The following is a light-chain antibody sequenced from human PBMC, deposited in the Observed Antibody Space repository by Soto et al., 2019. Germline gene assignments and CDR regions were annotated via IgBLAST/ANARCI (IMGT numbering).Light chain of an antibody. V-gene: IGKV3-20*01. CDR2: GAS. CDR3: QQYGSSGT. J-gene: IGKJ1*01. Sequence: IVLTQSPGTLSLSPGERATLSCRASQSVSSSYLAWYQQKPGQAPRLLIYGASSRATGIPDRFSGSGSGTDLTLTISRLEPEDFAVYYCQQYGSSGTFGQGTKVDIK. CDR1: QSVSSSY.